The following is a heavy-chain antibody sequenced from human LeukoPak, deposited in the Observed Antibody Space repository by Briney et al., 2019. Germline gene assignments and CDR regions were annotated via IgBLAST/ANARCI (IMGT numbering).Heavy chain of an antibody. CDR3: AKDGEYYYGSGSYYSDAFEI. J-gene: IGHJ3*02. Sequence: AGGSLRLSCAASGFTFSSYGMHWVRQAPGKGLEWVAFIRYDGSNKYYADSVKGRFTISRDNSKNTLYLQMNSLRAEDTAVYYCAKDGEYYYGSGSYYSDAFEIWGQGAMVTVSS. D-gene: IGHD3-10*01. CDR2: IRYDGSNK. V-gene: IGHV3-30*02. CDR1: GFTFSSYG.